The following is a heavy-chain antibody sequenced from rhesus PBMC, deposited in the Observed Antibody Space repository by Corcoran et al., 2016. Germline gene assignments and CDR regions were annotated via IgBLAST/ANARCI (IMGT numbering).Heavy chain of an antibody. CDR1: GGSFRSFC. CDR3: ARSKYSSSLDV. J-gene: IGHJ5-2*02. Sequence: QVQLQESGPGLVKPSETLSLTCPVPGGSFRSFCWRWIRQPPGKGLEWIGEINGNSGSTNYNPSLKSRVTISKDASKNQFSLKLSSVTAADTAVYYCARSKYSSSLDVWGRGVLVTVSS. CDR2: INGNSGST. D-gene: IGHD6-13*01. V-gene: IGHV4-80*01.